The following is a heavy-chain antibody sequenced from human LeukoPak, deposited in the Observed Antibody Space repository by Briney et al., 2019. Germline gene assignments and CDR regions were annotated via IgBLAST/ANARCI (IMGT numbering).Heavy chain of an antibody. Sequence: PSETLALTCNVSGGAISSHYWSWIRQPPGEELEWIAYIYYTGTRTYNPSLNSRVPISVDTSKNQTSLRLSSVTAADTAVYYCARQGIDAFDIWGQGTLVTVSS. CDR2: IYYTGTR. CDR3: ARQGIDAFDI. J-gene: IGHJ3*02. CDR1: GGAISSHY. V-gene: IGHV4-59*08.